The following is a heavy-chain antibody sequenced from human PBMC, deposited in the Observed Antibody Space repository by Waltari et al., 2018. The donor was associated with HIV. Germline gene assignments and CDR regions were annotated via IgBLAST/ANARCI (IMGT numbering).Heavy chain of an antibody. CDR2: ISWNSGTI. D-gene: IGHD4-17*01. Sequence: EVQLVESGGGLVQPGRSLRLSCAASGFTFDDYAMHWVRQGPGKGLEVVSGISWNSGTIGYADSVKGRFTISRDNAKNSLYLQMNSLRAEDTALYYCAKDKRSGYGGNSVWYFDLWGRGTLVTVSS. J-gene: IGHJ2*01. V-gene: IGHV3-9*01. CDR3: AKDKRSGYGGNSVWYFDL. CDR1: GFTFDDYA.